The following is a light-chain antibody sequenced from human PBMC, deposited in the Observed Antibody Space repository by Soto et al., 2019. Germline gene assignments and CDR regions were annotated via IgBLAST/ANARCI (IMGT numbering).Light chain of an antibody. CDR1: SSNIGSNT. CDR3: AAWDDSLNGRGV. V-gene: IGLV1-44*01. Sequence: QSVLTQPPSASGTPGQRVTISCSGSSSNIGSNTVNWYLQLPGTAPKLLIYSNNQRPSGVPDRFSGSKSGTSASLAISGLQSEDEADYYCAAWDDSLNGRGVFGGGTQLTVL. J-gene: IGLJ3*02. CDR2: SNN.